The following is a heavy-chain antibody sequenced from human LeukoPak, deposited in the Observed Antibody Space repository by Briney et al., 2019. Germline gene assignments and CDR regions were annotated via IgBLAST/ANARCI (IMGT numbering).Heavy chain of an antibody. D-gene: IGHD3-3*02. CDR3: ARGPFPGSTENNWFDP. CDR1: GYTFTGYY. Sequence: ASVKVSCKASGYTFTGYYMHWVRQAPGQGLEWMGWINPNSGGTNYAQKFQGRVTMTRDTSISTAYMELSRLRSDDTAVYYFARGPFPGSTENNWFDPWGQGTLVTVSS. CDR2: INPNSGGT. J-gene: IGHJ5*02. V-gene: IGHV1-2*02.